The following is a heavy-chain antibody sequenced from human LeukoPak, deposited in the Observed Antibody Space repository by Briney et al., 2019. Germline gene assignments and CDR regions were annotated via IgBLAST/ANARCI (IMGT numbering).Heavy chain of an antibody. CDR2: INHSGST. CDR3: ARQWDCSGGSCSFDY. Sequence: SSEILSLTCAVYGGSFSGYYWSWIRQPPGKGLEWIGEINHSGSTNYNPSLKSRVTISVDTSKNQFSLKLSSVTAADTAMYFCARQWDCSGGSCSFDYWGQGALVTVSS. CDR1: GGSFSGYY. V-gene: IGHV4-34*01. J-gene: IGHJ4*02. D-gene: IGHD2-15*01.